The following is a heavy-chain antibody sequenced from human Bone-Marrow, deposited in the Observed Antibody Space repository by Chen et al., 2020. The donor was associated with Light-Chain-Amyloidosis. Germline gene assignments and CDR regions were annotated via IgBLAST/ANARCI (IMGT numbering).Heavy chain of an antibody. Sequence: QGPLVQSGAEVKKPGASVRVSCRASGHSLNGYYIHWVRQAPGQGLEWMGWISASSGGTDYTQKFQGRVTMTRDTSITTAYMVLRSLRFDDTAISYCAKSRQQWLVRDAFDIWGQGTMLTVSS. D-gene: IGHD6-19*01. CDR3: AKSRQQWLVRDAFDI. J-gene: IGHJ3*02. CDR2: ISASSGGT. CDR1: GHSLNGYY. V-gene: IGHV1-2*02.